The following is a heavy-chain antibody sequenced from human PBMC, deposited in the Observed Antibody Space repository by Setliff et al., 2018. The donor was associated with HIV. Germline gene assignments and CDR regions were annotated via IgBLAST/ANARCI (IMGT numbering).Heavy chain of an antibody. CDR1: GDSVSNVGYY. Sequence: SETLSLTCTVSGDSVSNVGYYWGWIRQSPGKGLEWIGSIYYSGSTSYNPSLKSRVAISVHTSKNQFSLRLTSVTAADTAVYYCVRIWDIVGGPSDYWGLGNMVTVSS. J-gene: IGHJ4*02. V-gene: IGHV4-39*01. CDR3: VRIWDIVGGPSDY. CDR2: IYYSGST. D-gene: IGHD1-26*01.